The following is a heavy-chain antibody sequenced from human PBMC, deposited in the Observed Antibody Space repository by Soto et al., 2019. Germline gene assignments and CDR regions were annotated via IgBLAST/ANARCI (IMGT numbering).Heavy chain of an antibody. CDR2: ISGDGGST. CDR1: GFTFDDYA. CDR3: AKDRPSGSYDYYYYGMDV. D-gene: IGHD1-26*01. Sequence: GGSLRLSCAASGFTFDDYAMHWVRQAPGKGLEWVSLISGDGGSTYYADSVKGRFTISRDNSKNSLYLQMNSLRTEDTALYYCAKDRPSGSYDYYYYGMDVWGQGTTVTVSS. J-gene: IGHJ6*02. V-gene: IGHV3-43*02.